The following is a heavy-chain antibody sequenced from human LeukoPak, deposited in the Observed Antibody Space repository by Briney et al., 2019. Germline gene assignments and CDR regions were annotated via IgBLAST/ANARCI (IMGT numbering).Heavy chain of an antibody. Sequence: PSETLSLTCTVSGGSISYYYWSWIRQPAGKGLEWIGRVYSSGSANHNPSLKSRVTMSVDTSKNQFFLKLSSVTAADTAVYYCARDREALANWGYDWFDPWGQGTLVTVSS. CDR1: GGSISYYY. CDR3: ARDREALANWGYDWFDP. D-gene: IGHD7-27*01. J-gene: IGHJ5*02. CDR2: VYSSGSA. V-gene: IGHV4-4*07.